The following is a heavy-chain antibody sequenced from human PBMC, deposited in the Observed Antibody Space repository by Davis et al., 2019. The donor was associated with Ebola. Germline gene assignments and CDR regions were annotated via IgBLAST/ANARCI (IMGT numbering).Heavy chain of an antibody. V-gene: IGHV1-18*01. CDR1: GYTFTSYG. CDR2: ISAYNGNT. Sequence: ASVKVSCKASGYTFTSYGISWVRQAPGQGLEWMGWISAYNGNTNYAQKLQGRVTMTTDTSTSTAYMELRSLRAEDTALYYCAKGVRKEVLRFLEWLYHDAFDIWGQGTMVTVSS. J-gene: IGHJ3*02. D-gene: IGHD3-3*01. CDR3: AKGVRKEVLRFLEWLYHDAFDI.